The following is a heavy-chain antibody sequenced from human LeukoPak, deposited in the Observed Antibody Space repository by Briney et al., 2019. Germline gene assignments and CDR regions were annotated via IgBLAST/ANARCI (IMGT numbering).Heavy chain of an antibody. Sequence: PGGSLRLSRAASGFTFSSYGMSWVRQAPGRGLEWVSAISGSGGSTYYADSVKGRFTISRDNSKNTLYLQMNSLRAEDTAVYYCATDLDPNYNWFDPWGQGTLVTVSS. CDR1: GFTFSSYG. D-gene: IGHD4/OR15-4a*01. J-gene: IGHJ5*02. CDR2: ISGSGGST. CDR3: ATDLDPNYNWFDP. V-gene: IGHV3-23*01.